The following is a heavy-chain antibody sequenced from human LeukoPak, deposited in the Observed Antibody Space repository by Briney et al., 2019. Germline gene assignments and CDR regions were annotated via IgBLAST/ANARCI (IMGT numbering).Heavy chain of an antibody. J-gene: IGHJ6*03. V-gene: IGHV4-34*01. D-gene: IGHD3-22*01. Sequence: SETLSLTCAVYGGSFSGYYWSWIRQPPGKGLEWIGEINHSGSTNYNPSLKSRVTISVDTSKNQFSLKLSSVTAADTAVYYRARDYYDNSGYYVSRDYYYMDVWGKGTTVTVSS. CDR2: INHSGST. CDR3: ARDYYDNSGYYVSRDYYYMDV. CDR1: GGSFSGYY.